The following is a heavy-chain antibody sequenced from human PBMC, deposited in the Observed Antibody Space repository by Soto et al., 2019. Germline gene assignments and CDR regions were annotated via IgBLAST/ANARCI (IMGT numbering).Heavy chain of an antibody. D-gene: IGHD2-15*01. V-gene: IGHV3-23*01. CDR2: ISGSGGST. J-gene: IGHJ3*02. CDR1: GFTFSSYA. Sequence: GGSLRLSCAASGFTFSSYAMSWVRQAPGKGLEWVSAISGSGGSTYYADSVKGRFAIARDNSKNTLYLQMNSLRAEDTAVYYCAKGPDIVVVVAAAKEAFDIWGQGTMVNVS. CDR3: AKGPDIVVVVAAAKEAFDI.